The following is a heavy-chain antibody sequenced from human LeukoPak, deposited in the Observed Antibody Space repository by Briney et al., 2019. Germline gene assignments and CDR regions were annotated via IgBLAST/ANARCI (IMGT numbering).Heavy chain of an antibody. V-gene: IGHV3-30*03. D-gene: IGHD2-15*01. CDR3: AREDIVVVVAAPPFDY. Sequence: GGSLRLSCAASGFTFSSYGMHWVRQAPGKGLEWVAVISYDGSNKYYADSVKGRFTISRDNSKNTLYLQMNSLRAEDTAVYYCAREDIVVVVAAPPFDYWGQGTLVTVSS. CDR1: GFTFSSYG. CDR2: ISYDGSNK. J-gene: IGHJ4*02.